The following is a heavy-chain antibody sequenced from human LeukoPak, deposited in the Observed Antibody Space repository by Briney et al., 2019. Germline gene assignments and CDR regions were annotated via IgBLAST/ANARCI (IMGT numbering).Heavy chain of an antibody. CDR1: GFTFSSHA. V-gene: IGHV3-23*01. J-gene: IGHJ4*02. Sequence: GGSLRLSCAAPGFTFSSHAMSWVRQAPGKGLEWVSAVTGSGGSTYYADSVKDRFTISRDNSKNTLYLQMNSLRAEDTAVYYCARDGSSSWYLDYWGQGTLVTVSS. CDR2: VTGSGGST. CDR3: ARDGSSSWYLDY. D-gene: IGHD6-13*01.